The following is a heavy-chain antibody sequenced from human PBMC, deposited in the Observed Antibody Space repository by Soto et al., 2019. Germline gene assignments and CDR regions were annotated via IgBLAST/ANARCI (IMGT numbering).Heavy chain of an antibody. CDR3: AKDSWYFDL. V-gene: IGHV3-74*01. D-gene: IGHD6-13*01. Sequence: GESLKISCEASGFVFTNFWMHWVRHVPGKGLVWVARIDTSGHSTNYAESVKGRFTISRDNAKNTVSLQMNSLRVEDTGVYYCAKDSWYFDLWSQGSQVTVSS. J-gene: IGHJ4*02. CDR2: IDTSGHST. CDR1: GFVFTNFW.